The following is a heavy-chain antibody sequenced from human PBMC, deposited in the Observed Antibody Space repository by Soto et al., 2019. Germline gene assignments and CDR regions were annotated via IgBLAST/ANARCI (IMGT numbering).Heavy chain of an antibody. CDR2: IYYSGST. Sequence: SETLSLTCTVSGGSISSGGYYWSWIRQHPGKGLEWIGYIYYSGSTYYNPSLKSRVTISVDTSKNQFSLKLSSVTAADTAVYYCAREVSPLDWLNTHIDYWGQGTLVTVSS. CDR1: GGSISSGGYY. J-gene: IGHJ4*02. V-gene: IGHV4-31*03. D-gene: IGHD3-9*01. CDR3: AREVSPLDWLNTHIDY.